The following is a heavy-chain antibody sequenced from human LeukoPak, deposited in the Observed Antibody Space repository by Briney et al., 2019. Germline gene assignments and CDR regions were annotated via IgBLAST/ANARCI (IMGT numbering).Heavy chain of an antibody. V-gene: IGHV1-2*02. D-gene: IGHD4-17*01. CDR1: GYTFTGYY. CDR3: AKGHGDYIPSNYLDY. J-gene: IGHJ4*02. CDR2: INPNSGGT. Sequence: GASVKVSCKASGYTFTGYYMHWVRQAPGQGLEWMGWINPNSGGTNYAQKFQGRVTMTRDTSISTAYMELSRLRSDDTAVYYCAKGHGDYIPSNYLDYWGQGTLVTVSS.